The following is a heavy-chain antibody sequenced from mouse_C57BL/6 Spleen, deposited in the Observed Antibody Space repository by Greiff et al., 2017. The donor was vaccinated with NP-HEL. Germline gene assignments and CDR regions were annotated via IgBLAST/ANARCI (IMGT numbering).Heavy chain of an antibody. CDR3: ARRNYGYEDY. Sequence: VQLQQSGPELVKPGASVKISCKASGYSFTGYYMNWVKQSPEKSLEWIGEINPSTGGTTYNQKFKAKATLTVDKSSSTAYMQLKILTSEDSAVYYCARRNYGYEDYWGQGTTLTVSS. CDR1: GYSFTGYY. D-gene: IGHD2-2*01. J-gene: IGHJ2*01. V-gene: IGHV1-42*01. CDR2: INPSTGGT.